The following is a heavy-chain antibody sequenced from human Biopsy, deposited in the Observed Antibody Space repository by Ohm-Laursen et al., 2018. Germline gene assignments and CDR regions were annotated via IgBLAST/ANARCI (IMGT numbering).Heavy chain of an antibody. D-gene: IGHD6-19*01. CDR2: INPSGSTT. Sequence: SVKVSCKASGYSFTSYYMNWVRQAPGQGLEWMGMINPSGSTTSYPQIFQGRVTMTRDTSKSTVYMELSSLRSADTAVYFCARNTGWYGDLYYFDFWGQGTLVTVSS. J-gene: IGHJ4*02. V-gene: IGHV1-46*03. CDR1: GYSFTSYY. CDR3: ARNTGWYGDLYYFDF.